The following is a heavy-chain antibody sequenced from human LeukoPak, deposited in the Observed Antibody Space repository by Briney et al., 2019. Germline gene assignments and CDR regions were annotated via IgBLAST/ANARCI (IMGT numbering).Heavy chain of an antibody. Sequence: ASVKVSCKASGYTFTSYDINWVRQATGQGLEWMGWMNPNSGNTGYAQKFQGRVTMTRNTSISTAYMELSSLRSEDTAVYYCAADQIAARPGLGDYWGQGTLVTVSS. J-gene: IGHJ4*02. D-gene: IGHD6-6*01. V-gene: IGHV1-8*01. CDR3: AADQIAARPGLGDY. CDR1: GYTFTSYD. CDR2: MNPNSGNT.